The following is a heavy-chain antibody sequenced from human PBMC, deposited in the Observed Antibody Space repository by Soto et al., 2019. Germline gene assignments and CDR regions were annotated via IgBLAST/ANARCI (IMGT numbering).Heavy chain of an antibody. D-gene: IGHD6-6*01. CDR1: GGTFSSYA. J-gene: IGHJ6*02. V-gene: IGHV1-69*13. CDR2: IIPIFGTA. CDR3: AIGIIAARLRPYYYYGMDV. Sequence: ASVKVSCKASGGTFSSYAISWVRQAPGQGLEWMGGIIPIFGTANYAQKFQGRVTITADESTSTAYMELSSLRSEDTAVCYCAIGIIAARLRPYYYYGMDVWGQGTTVTVSS.